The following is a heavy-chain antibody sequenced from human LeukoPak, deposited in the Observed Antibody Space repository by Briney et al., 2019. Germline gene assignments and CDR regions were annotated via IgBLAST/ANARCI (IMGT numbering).Heavy chain of an antibody. CDR3: ARGPTGHFDY. CDR1: GGSISSYY. CDR2: ISTTGST. Sequence: NASETLSLTCTVSGGSISSYYWSWIRQPAGKGLEWIGRISTTGSTNYNPSLKSRVTISVDTSRNQFSLKLSSVTAADTAVYYCARGPTGHFDYWGQGTLVTVSS. V-gene: IGHV4-4*07. J-gene: IGHJ4*02.